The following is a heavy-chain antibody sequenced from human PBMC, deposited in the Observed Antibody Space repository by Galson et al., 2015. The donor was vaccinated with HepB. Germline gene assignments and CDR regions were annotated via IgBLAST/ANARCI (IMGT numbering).Heavy chain of an antibody. CDR2: IRSNPYGATT. CDR3: VRVGYYFDSSGYLFDN. CDR1: GFAFGDYG. J-gene: IGHJ4*02. Sequence: SLRLSCAGFGFAFGDYGMSWFRQAPGKGLEWVGFIRSNPYGATTDYAASVKGRFTMSRDDSDSIAYLHMNSLKTEDTAVYYCVRVGYYFDSSGYLFDNWGQGTLVTVSS. V-gene: IGHV3-49*03. D-gene: IGHD3-22*01.